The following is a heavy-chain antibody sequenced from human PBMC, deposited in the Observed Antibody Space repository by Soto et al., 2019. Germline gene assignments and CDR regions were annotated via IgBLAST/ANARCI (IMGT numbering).Heavy chain of an antibody. CDR1: GGSISSGDYY. Sequence: QVQLQESGPGLVKPSQTLSLTCTVSGGSISSGDYYWSWIRQPPGKGLEWIGYIYYSGSTYYNPSLKSRVTISVDTSKNQFSLKLSSVTAADTAVYYCARKGDGYNYGEKYYFDYWGQGTLVTVSS. CDR2: IYYSGST. D-gene: IGHD5-12*01. V-gene: IGHV4-30-4*01. CDR3: ARKGDGYNYGEKYYFDY. J-gene: IGHJ4*02.